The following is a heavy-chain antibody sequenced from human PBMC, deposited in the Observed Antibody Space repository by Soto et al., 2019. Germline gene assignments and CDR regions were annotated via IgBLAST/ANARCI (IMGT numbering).Heavy chain of an antibody. J-gene: IGHJ4*02. CDR1: GGSISSGGYS. Sequence: SETLFLTCAVSGGSISSGGYSWSWIRQPPGKGLEWIGYIYHSGSTYYNPSLKSRVTISVDRSKNQFALKLSSVTAADTAVYYYARGNFDCTNGVCYPPTAGFDYWGQGTLVTVSS. V-gene: IGHV4-30-2*01. CDR2: IYHSGST. D-gene: IGHD2-8*01. CDR3: ARGNFDCTNGVCYPPTAGFDY.